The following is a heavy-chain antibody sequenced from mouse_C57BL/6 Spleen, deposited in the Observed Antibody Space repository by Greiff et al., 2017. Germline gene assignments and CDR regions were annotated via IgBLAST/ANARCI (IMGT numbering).Heavy chain of an antibody. D-gene: IGHD1-1*01. CDR2: IYPGDGDT. CDR3: ARGVTTVVDYYFDY. Sequence: QVQLQQSGAELVKPGASVKISCKASGYAFSSYWMNWVKQRPGKGLEWIGQIYPGDGDTNYNGKFKGKATLTADKSSSTAYMQLSSLTSEDSAVYFCARGVTTVVDYYFDYWGQGTTLTVSS. CDR1: GYAFSSYW. V-gene: IGHV1-80*01. J-gene: IGHJ2*01.